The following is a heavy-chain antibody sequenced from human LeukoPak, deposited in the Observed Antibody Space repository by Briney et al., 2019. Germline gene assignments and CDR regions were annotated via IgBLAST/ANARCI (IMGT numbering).Heavy chain of an antibody. J-gene: IGHJ4*02. CDR1: RFTFSSYG. V-gene: IGHV3-30*18. D-gene: IGHD5-24*01. Sequence: GGALRLSCAAPRFTFSSYGTHCGRQALGSGRWRVTDISYDGSTNHSAASMKGRFTISRDNSKNTLYLQMNSLRAEDTAVYYCAKGSVERWLQSQTDYWGQGTLVTVSS. CDR2: ISYDGSTN. CDR3: AKGSVERWLQSQTDY.